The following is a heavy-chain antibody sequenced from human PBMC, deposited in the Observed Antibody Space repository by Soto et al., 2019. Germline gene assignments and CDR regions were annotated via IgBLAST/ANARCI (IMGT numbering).Heavy chain of an antibody. CDR2: ISSSSSYI. V-gene: IGHV3-21*01. CDR1: GFTFSSYS. D-gene: IGHD3-3*01. J-gene: IGHJ5*02. Sequence: VQLVESGGGLVKPGGSLRLSCAASGFTFSSYSMNWVRQAPGKGLEWVSSISSSSSYIYYADSVKGRFTISRDNAKNSLYLQMNSLRAEDTAVYYCARNPYYDFWSGYYTGMMEANWFDPWGQGTLVTVSS. CDR3: ARNPYYDFWSGYYTGMMEANWFDP.